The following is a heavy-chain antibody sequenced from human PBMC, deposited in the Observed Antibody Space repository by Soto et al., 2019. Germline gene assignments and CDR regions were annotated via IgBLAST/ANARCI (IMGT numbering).Heavy chain of an antibody. CDR3: ARDFNGVLTDMRDPGVMGV. V-gene: IGHV4-59*01. CDR2: IYNSVKA. J-gene: IGHJ6*04. Sequence: QVQLQELGPGLVKPSETLSLTCAVSGGSITHYYWAWIRQPQGQGLEWIGYIYNSVKAKYNPSLKGRVTILKDTSKRQLPLNLSSVTAADSPVDYCARDFNGVLTDMRDPGVMGVWGRGTTVTVSS. D-gene: IGHD1-20*01. CDR1: GGSITHYY.